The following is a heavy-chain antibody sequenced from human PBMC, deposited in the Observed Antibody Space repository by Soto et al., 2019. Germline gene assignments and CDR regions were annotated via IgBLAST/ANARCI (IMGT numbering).Heavy chain of an antibody. V-gene: IGHV1-18*01. CDR1: GYTFTSYG. Sequence: QVQLVQSGAEVKKPGASVKVSCKASGYTFTSYGISWVRQAPGQGLEWMGWISAYNGNTNYAQKLQGRVTMTTDTXTXTXXMELSSLRSDDTAVYYCARRSITIFGVTQNYGMDVWGQGTTVTVSS. CDR2: ISAYNGNT. CDR3: ARRSITIFGVTQNYGMDV. J-gene: IGHJ6*02. D-gene: IGHD3-3*01.